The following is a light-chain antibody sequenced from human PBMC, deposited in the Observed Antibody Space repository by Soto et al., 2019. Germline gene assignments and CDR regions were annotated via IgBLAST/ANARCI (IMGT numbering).Light chain of an antibody. CDR2: LGS. J-gene: IGKJ1*01. CDR3: MQALQTPLP. V-gene: IGKV2-28*01. CDR1: QSLQHSNGYNY. Sequence: DIVMTQSPLSLPVTPGEPASISCRSSQSLQHSNGYNYLDWYLQKPGQSPQLLIYLGSDRASGVPDRFSGSGSGTDFTLKISRVEAEDVGVYYCMQALQTPLPFGQGTKVEIK.